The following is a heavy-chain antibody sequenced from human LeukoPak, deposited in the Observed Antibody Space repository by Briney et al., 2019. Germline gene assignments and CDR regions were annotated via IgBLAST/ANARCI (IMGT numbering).Heavy chain of an antibody. J-gene: IGHJ4*02. CDR3: ARESYDILTGYYSLFDY. V-gene: IGHV4-59*11. CDR1: GGSISSHY. Sequence: KTSETLSLTCTVSGGSISSHYWSWIRQPPGKGLEWIGYIYYSGSTNYNPSLKSRVTISVDTSKNQFSLKLSSVTAADPAVYYCARESYDILTGYYSLFDYWGQGTLVTVSS. D-gene: IGHD3-9*01. CDR2: IYYSGST.